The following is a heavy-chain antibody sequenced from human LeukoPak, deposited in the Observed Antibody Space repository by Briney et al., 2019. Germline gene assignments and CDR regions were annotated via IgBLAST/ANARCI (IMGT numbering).Heavy chain of an antibody. V-gene: IGHV3-11*04. CDR2: ISNRNGII. J-gene: IGHJ4*02. D-gene: IGHD7-27*01. CDR3: ARGQLTGDDELFNF. CDR1: GFIFSDYY. Sequence: GGSLRLSCAASGFIFSDYYMGWIRQAPGKGLEWISYISNRNGIIYYADSVKGRFTISRDNAKNSLYLQINSLRAEDTALYYCARGQLTGDDELFNFWGQGTLVTVSS.